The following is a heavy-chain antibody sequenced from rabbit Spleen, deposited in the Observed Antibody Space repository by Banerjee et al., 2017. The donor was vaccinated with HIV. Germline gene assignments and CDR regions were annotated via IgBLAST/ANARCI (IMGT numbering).Heavy chain of an antibody. Sequence: QEQLVESGGGLVQPEGSLTLTCTASGFSFSSSYYMCWVRQAPGKGLEWIGCINLGSGNTNYASWAKGRFTISKTSSTTVTLQMTSLTAADTATYFCARGIHGDYLDLWGPGTLVTVS. CDR1: GFSFSSSYY. CDR2: INLGSGNT. V-gene: IGHV1S45*01. J-gene: IGHJ4*01. D-gene: IGHD2-1*01. CDR3: ARGIHGDYLDL.